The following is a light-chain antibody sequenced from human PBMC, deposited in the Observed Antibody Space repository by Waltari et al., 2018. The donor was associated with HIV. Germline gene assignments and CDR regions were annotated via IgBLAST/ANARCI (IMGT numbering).Light chain of an antibody. J-gene: IGLJ2*01. CDR1: DLTNKY. Sequence: SYELTQPPSVSVSPGQTASLTCSGDDLTNKYVSWYQQWPGQSPVLVIYQDARRPSGIPERFSGSSSGNTATLTISGTQSMDEADYYCQAWDSNSAVFGGGTKLTVL. CDR3: QAWDSNSAV. V-gene: IGLV3-1*01. CDR2: QDA.